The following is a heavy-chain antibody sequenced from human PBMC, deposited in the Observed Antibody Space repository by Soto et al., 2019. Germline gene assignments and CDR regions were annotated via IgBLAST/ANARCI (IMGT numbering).Heavy chain of an antibody. V-gene: IGHV1-69*13. CDR1: GGTFTSYT. CDR2: IIPIFGTT. Sequence: SVEVSFKASGGTFTSYTMRWVRQAPGQGLEWMGGIIPIFGTTTYAHKFQGRVTITADESTSTVYMELSSLRGEDTAVYYCARGALTTLAYYYGMDVWGQGTTVTVSS. J-gene: IGHJ6*02. CDR3: ARGALTTLAYYYGMDV. D-gene: IGHD4-4*01.